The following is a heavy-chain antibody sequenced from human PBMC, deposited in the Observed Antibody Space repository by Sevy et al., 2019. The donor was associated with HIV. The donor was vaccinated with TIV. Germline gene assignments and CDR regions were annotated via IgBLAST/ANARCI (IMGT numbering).Heavy chain of an antibody. D-gene: IGHD3-22*01. CDR2: IFGSGGTT. V-gene: IGHV3-23*01. CDR3: AGGRCDSSGSFDAFDM. Sequence: GGSLRLSCAASGITFNNYAMNWVRQAPGKGLDWVSTIFGSGGTTYYADSVKGRFTISRDNSKNTLYLQMNSLRTEDTALYYCAGGRCDSSGSFDAFDMWGQGTMVTVSS. CDR1: GITFNNYA. J-gene: IGHJ3*02.